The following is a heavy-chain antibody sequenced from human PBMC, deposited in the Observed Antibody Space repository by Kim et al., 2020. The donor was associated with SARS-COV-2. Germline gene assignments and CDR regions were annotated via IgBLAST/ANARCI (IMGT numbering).Heavy chain of an antibody. D-gene: IGHD3-16*02. CDR3: ARGKKEWGVIVIPPDY. CDR2: INSDGSST. J-gene: IGHJ4*02. Sequence: GGSLRLSCAASGFTFSSYWMHWVRQAPGKGLVWVSRINSDGSSTSYADSVKGRFTISRDNAKNTLYLQMNSLRAEDTAVYYCARGKKEWGVIVIPPDYWGQGTLVTVSS. CDR1: GFTFSSYW. V-gene: IGHV3-74*01.